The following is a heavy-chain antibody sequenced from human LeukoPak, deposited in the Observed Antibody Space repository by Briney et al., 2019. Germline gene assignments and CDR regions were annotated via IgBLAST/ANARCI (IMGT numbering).Heavy chain of an antibody. CDR1: GGTFSSYA. D-gene: IGHD2-15*01. Sequence: ASVKVSCKASGGTFSSYAISWVRQAPGQGLEWMGGIIPIFGTANYAQKFQGRVTITADESTSTAYMELSSLRSEDTAVYYCASSMVVPYYYYYMDVWGKGTTVTVSS. CDR2: IIPIFGTA. J-gene: IGHJ6*03. CDR3: ASSMVVPYYYYYMDV. V-gene: IGHV1-69*01.